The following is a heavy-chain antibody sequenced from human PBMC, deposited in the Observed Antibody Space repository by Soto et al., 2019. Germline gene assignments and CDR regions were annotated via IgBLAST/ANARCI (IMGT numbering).Heavy chain of an antibody. D-gene: IGHD3-22*01. CDR2: IYYSGIT. J-gene: IGHJ5*02. CDR1: GDSISSGGYY. V-gene: IGHV4-31*03. Sequence: SETLSLTCIVSGDSISSGGYYWGWIRQHPGKGLEWIGYIYYSGITNYNPSLKSRVTISGDTSKNQFSLRLSSVTAADTAVYYCARGHSSGYLGNWLDPWGQGTLVTVSS. CDR3: ARGHSSGYLGNWLDP.